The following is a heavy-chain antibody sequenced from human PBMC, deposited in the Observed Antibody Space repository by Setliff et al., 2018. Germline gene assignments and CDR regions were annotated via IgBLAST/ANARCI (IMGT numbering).Heavy chain of an antibody. CDR3: ARDRFYNSWSGTSITAPHDAFDI. CDR2: INADNGNT. Sequence: GASVKVSCKASGYTFTNYVIHWVRQAPGQRLEWMGWINADNGNTKYSQKFQGRVTMTRDTSTSTVYMEVSSLRSEDTAVYFCARDRFYNSWSGTSITAPHDAFDIWGQGTMVTVSS. D-gene: IGHD3-3*01. CDR1: GYTFTNYV. V-gene: IGHV1-3*01. J-gene: IGHJ3*02.